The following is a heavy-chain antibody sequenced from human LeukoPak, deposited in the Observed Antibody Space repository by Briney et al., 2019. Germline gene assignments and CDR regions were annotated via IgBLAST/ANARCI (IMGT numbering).Heavy chain of an antibody. CDR1: GFTFSRYS. Sequence: GGSLRLSCAASGFTFSRYSVNWVRQAPGKGLEWVSSISSSSSYIYYADSVKGRFTISRDNAKNSLYLQMNSLRAEDTAVYYCARATYYYDSSGYYPPYYFDYWGQGTLVTVSS. D-gene: IGHD3-22*01. CDR2: ISSSSSYI. V-gene: IGHV3-21*01. J-gene: IGHJ4*02. CDR3: ARATYYYDSSGYYPPYYFDY.